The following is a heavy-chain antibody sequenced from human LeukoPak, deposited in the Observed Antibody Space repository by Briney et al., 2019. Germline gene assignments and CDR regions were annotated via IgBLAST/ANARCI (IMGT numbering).Heavy chain of an antibody. J-gene: IGHJ2*01. CDR2: IYYSGST. CDR3: ARPPRGSVYWYFDL. V-gene: IGHV4-59*08. D-gene: IGHD3-10*01. Sequence: SETLSLTCTVSGGSISSYYWSWIRQPPGKGLEWIGYIYYSGSTNYNPSLKSRVTISVDTSKNQFSLKLGSVTAADTAVYCCARPPRGSVYWYFDLWGRGTLVTVSS. CDR1: GGSISSYY.